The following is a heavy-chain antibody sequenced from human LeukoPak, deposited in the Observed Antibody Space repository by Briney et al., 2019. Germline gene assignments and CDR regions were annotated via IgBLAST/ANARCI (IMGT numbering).Heavy chain of an antibody. CDR3: ARVVVAAGFDP. CDR2: ISAYNGNT. V-gene: IGHV1-18*01. CDR1: GYTFTSYG. Sequence: ASVKVSCKASGYTFTSYGISWVRQAPGQGLEWMGWISAYNGNTNNAQKLQGRVTMTTETSMSTAYMELRSLRSDDTAVYYCARVVVAAGFDPWGQGTLVTAST. J-gene: IGHJ5*02. D-gene: IGHD2-2*01.